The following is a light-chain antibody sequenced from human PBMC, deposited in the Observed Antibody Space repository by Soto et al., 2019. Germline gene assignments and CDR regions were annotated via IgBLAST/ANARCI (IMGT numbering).Light chain of an antibody. CDR3: QKYDKESPST. Sequence: DIQMTQSPSSLSASVGDTFTFTCLASQEISHFLACYQQRPGKVPKLLIYGASILKSGVPSRFSGSGSGTDFTITISSLQPEDVATYYCQKYDKESPSTFGQGTKVAIK. J-gene: IGKJ1*01. CDR1: QEISHF. CDR2: GAS. V-gene: IGKV1-27*01.